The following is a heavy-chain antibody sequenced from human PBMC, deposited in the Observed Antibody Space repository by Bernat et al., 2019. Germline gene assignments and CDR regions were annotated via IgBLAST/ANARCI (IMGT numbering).Heavy chain of an antibody. CDR1: GFSLSNARMG. J-gene: IGHJ4*02. V-gene: IGHV2-26*01. CDR2: IFSYDAK. CDR3: ALTFRGIDLVPY. Sequence: QVTLQESGPVLVKPTETRTLTCTVSGFSLSNARMGVSWIRQPPGKALEWLAHIFSYDAKSYSTSLKGRLTISKDTSKSQVFLTMTNMEPVGTAPYYCALTFRGIDLVPYGGQGALVTVSS. D-gene: IGHD3-16*01.